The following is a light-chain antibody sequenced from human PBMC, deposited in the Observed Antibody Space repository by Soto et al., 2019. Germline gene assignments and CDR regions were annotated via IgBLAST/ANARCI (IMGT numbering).Light chain of an antibody. J-gene: IGKJ2*01. CDR3: QQYNNWLYT. CDR1: QSVSSN. CDR2: GAS. Sequence: EIVMTQSPATLSVSPGERATLSCRASQSVSSNLAWYQQKPGQAPRLLIYGASTRATGIPARFSGSGAGTEFTITRRSRQSEDFAVHYGQQYNNWLYTFGQGTKLEIK. V-gene: IGKV3-15*01.